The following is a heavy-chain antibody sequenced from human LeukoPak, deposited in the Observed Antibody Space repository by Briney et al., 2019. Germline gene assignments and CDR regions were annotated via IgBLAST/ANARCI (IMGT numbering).Heavy chain of an antibody. J-gene: IGHJ4*02. Sequence: PSETLSLTCAVYGESLSKCYWTWIRQSPGKGLEWIGEINHRGSTNLNPSLKNRVTLSVDTSKHQFSLKLTSVTAADAAVYYCASSVGSTDYWGQGTLVTVSS. V-gene: IGHV4-34*01. CDR2: INHRGST. CDR3: ASSVGSTDY. D-gene: IGHD1-26*01. CDR1: GESLSKCY.